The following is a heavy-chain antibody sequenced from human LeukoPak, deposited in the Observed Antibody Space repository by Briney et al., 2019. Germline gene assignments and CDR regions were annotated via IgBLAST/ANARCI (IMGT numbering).Heavy chain of an antibody. D-gene: IGHD2-15*01. Sequence: ASVKVSCKASGYTFTSYYMHWVRQAPGQGLECMGIINPSGGSTSYAQKFQGRVTMTRDTSSSTVYMELSSLRSEDMAVYYCARDYLKVVVAGTAPSAGHMDYWGQGTLVTVSS. CDR2: INPSGGST. CDR3: ARDYLKVVVAGTAPSAGHMDY. V-gene: IGHV1-46*01. CDR1: GYTFTSYY. J-gene: IGHJ4*02.